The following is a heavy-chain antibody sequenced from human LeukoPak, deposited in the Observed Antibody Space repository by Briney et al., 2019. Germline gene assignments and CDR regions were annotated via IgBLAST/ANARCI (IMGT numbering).Heavy chain of an antibody. CDR3: ARGDRGYFDY. V-gene: IGHV3-53*03. J-gene: IGHJ4*02. Sequence: PSGTLSLTCAVSGGSISSSNWWSWVRQPPGKGLEWVSVLYDDGSTYYADSVKGRFTISRDNSKNTLYLQMNSLRAEDTAVYYCARGDRGYFDYWAQGTLVTVSS. CDR1: GGSISSSNW. CDR2: LYDDGST.